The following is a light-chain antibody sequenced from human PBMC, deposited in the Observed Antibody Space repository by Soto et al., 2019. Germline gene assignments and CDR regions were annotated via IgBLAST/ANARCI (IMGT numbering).Light chain of an antibody. CDR3: SSYTRSSTPYV. CDR1: SSDVGGYNY. CDR2: EVS. Sequence: QSALTQPASVSGSPGQSIPISCTGTSSDVGGYNYVSWYQQHPGKAPKLMIYEVSNRPSRVSNRVSGSKSGNTASLTISGLQAEDEADYYCSSYTRSSTPYVYGTGTKVTVL. J-gene: IGLJ1*01. V-gene: IGLV2-14*01.